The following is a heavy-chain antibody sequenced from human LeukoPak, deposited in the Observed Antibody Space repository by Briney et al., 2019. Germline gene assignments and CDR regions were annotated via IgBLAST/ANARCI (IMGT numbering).Heavy chain of an antibody. CDR3: ARAKGVNTRAWFDP. Sequence: ASVKVSCKASGYTFTGYYMHWVRQAPGQGLEWMGWINPNSGGTNYAQKFQGRVTMTRDASISTAYMELSRLRSDDTAVYYCARAKGVNTRAWFDPWAREPWSPSPQ. D-gene: IGHD1/OR15-1a*01. V-gene: IGHV1-2*02. J-gene: IGHJ5*02. CDR2: INPNSGGT. CDR1: GYTFTGYY.